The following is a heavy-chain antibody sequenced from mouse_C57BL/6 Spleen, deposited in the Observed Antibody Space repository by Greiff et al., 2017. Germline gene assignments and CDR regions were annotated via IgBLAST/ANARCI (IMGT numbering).Heavy chain of an antibody. CDR2: IYPVSGET. CDR3: PLYDYDGRGYAMDY. Sequence: LQESGAELASPGASVTLSCKASGYTFTDHIMNWVKKRPGQGLEWIGRIYPVSGETNYNQKFMGKATFTVDRSSSTVYMVLNSLTTEDPAVYYPPLYDYDGRGYAMDYWGQGTSVTVSS. V-gene: IGHV1-11*01. D-gene: IGHD2-4*01. CDR1: GYTFTDHI. J-gene: IGHJ4*01.